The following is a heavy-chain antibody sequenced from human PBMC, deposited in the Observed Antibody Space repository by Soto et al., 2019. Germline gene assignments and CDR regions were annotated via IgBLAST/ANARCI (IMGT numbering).Heavy chain of an antibody. CDR3: VKEYTMPSLYHFDS. CDR1: GFTFSNVA. Sequence: GGSLRLSCSASGFTFSNVAMHWVRQAPGKGLQYVSGIGGDAISAHYVDAVKGRFTISRDNSKNTLYLQMTSLRPEDTAVYYCVKEYTMPSLYHFDSCGQLHLVT. V-gene: IGHV3-64D*06. CDR2: IGGDAISA. J-gene: IGHJ5*01. D-gene: IGHD2-2*01.